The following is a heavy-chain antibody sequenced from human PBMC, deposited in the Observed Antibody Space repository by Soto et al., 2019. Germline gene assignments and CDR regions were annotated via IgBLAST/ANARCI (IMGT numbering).Heavy chain of an antibody. D-gene: IGHD2-15*01. CDR3: AREGCGCGSCYSGYKFVIDY. J-gene: IGHJ4*02. CDR1: GGSISSYY. CDR2: IYYSGGT. Sequence: ETLSLTCTVSGGSISSYYWSWIRQPPGKGLEWIGHIYYSGGTNYNPSLKSRVIISTDTSKNQFSLKLSSVTAADTAMYYCAREGCGCGSCYSGYKFVIDYWGQGTLVTVSS. V-gene: IGHV4-59*01.